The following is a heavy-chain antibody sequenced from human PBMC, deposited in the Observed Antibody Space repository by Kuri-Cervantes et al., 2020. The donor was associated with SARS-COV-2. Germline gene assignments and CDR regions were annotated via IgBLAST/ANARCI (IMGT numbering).Heavy chain of an antibody. D-gene: IGHD6-6*01. CDR2: SNAGNGNT. CDR3: ARERGSSSSGWSVHYYYYYMDV. V-gene: IGHV1-3*02. CDR1: GYTFTSYA. J-gene: IGHJ6*03. Sequence: ASVKVSCKASGYTFTSYAMHWVRQAPGQRLEWMGWSNAGNGNTKYSQEFQGRVTITRDTSASTAYMELSSLRSEDTAVYYCARERGSSSSGWSVHYYYYYMDVWGKGTTVTVSS.